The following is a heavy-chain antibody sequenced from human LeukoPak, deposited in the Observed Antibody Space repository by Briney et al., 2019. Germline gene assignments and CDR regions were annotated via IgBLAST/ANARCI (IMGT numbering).Heavy chain of an antibody. CDR2: INPNNGGT. CDR1: GYTFTGYY. J-gene: IGHJ5*02. D-gene: IGHD6-19*01. V-gene: IGHV1-2*02. Sequence: EASVKVSCKASGYTFTGYYMHWVRQAPGQGLEWMGWINPNNGGTNYAQKFQGRVTMTRDTSISIVYMELSRLRSDDTAVYYCARGDSGITVTGHNNLKQSNWFDPWGQGTLVAVSS. CDR3: ARGDSGITVTGHNNLKQSNWFDP.